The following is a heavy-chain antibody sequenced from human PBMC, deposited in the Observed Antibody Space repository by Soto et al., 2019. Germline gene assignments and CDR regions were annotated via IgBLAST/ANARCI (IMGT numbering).Heavy chain of an antibody. D-gene: IGHD2-15*01. J-gene: IGHJ4*02. Sequence: PSETLSLTCTVSGGSISSGYYYWSWVRQNPGKGLEWIGHVYHSGRTYYNPSLKSRVGITVDTSKNQFSLNLNSVTDADTALYYCARWVEVSLDYFDSWGQG. V-gene: IGHV4-30-4*02. CDR3: ARWVEVSLDYFDS. CDR1: GGSISSGYYY. CDR2: VYHSGRT.